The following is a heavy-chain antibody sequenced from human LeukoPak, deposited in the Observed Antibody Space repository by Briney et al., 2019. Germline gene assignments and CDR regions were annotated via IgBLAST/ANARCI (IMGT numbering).Heavy chain of an antibody. CDR2: INPNSGGT. Sequence: ASVKVSCKASGYTFTGHYMHWVRQAPGQGLEWMGRINPNSGGTNYAQKFQGRVTMTRDTSISTAYMELSRLRSDDTAVYYCARSHTVFGVVIMSHAFDIWGQGTVVTVSS. D-gene: IGHD3-3*01. J-gene: IGHJ3*02. CDR3: ARSHTVFGVVIMSHAFDI. V-gene: IGHV1-2*06. CDR1: GYTFTGHY.